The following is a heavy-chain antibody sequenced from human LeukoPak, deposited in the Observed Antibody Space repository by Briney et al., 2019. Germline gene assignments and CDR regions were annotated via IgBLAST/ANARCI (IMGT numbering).Heavy chain of an antibody. V-gene: IGHV3-48*02. Sequence: GGSLRLSCAVSGFTFSSYSMNWVRQAPGKGLEWVSYISSGSRVISYADSVKGRFTISRDNAKNSLYLQMNRLRDEDTAVYFCARDEGFWFDPWGQGTLVTVSS. CDR2: ISSGSRVI. CDR1: GFTFSSYS. CDR3: ARDEGFWFDP. J-gene: IGHJ5*02. D-gene: IGHD3-3*01.